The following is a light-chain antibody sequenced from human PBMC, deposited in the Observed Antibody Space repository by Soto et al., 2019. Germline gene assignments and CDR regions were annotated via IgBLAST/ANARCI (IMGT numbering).Light chain of an antibody. J-gene: IGKJ1*01. CDR2: GAS. Sequence: EIVLTQSPGTLSLSPGERATLSCRASQSVSSIYLAWYQQKPGQAPRLLVYGASSRATGIPDRFSGSGSGTDFTLTISRLEPEDFAVYYCQQYGSSGTFGQGTKVDI. V-gene: IGKV3-20*01. CDR3: QQYGSSGT. CDR1: QSVSSIY.